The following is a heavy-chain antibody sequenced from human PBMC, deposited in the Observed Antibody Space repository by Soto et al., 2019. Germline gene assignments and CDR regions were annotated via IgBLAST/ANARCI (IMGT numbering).Heavy chain of an antibody. D-gene: IGHD5-18*01. CDR3: ARTVDTTTDYYYYGMDV. J-gene: IGHJ6*02. Sequence: SETLSLTCTVSGGSISSYYWSWIRQPPGQGLEWIGYIYNSGSTNYNPSLKSRVTISADTSTNQFSLKLRSVSAADTAVYYCARTVDTTTDYYYYGMDVWGQGTTVTVSS. CDR2: IYNSGST. CDR1: GGSISSYY. V-gene: IGHV4-59*01.